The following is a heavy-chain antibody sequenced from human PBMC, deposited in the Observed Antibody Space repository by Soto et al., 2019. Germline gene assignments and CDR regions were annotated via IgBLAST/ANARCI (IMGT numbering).Heavy chain of an antibody. CDR2: ISSSSSYI. V-gene: IGHV3-21*01. CDR1: GFTFSSYS. Sequence: GGSLRLSCAASGFTFSSYSMNWVRQAPGKGLEWVSSISSSSSYIYYADSVKGRFTISRDNAKNSLYLQMNSLRAEDTAVYYCARAGSNYFASGSYLTYYMDVWGKGTKVTVSS. CDR3: ARAGSNYFASGSYLTYYMDV. J-gene: IGHJ6*03. D-gene: IGHD3-10*01.